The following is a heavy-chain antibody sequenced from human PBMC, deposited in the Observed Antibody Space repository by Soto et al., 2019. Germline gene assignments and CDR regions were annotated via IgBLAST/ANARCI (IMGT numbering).Heavy chain of an antibody. Sequence: QVQLQESGPGLVKPSETLSLTCTVSGGSISNYYWSWIRQPPGKGLEWIAYIYYSGSTNYNPSLKSRVTISVDTSKTQFSLKLSSVTAADPAVYYCARGGWRLIDYWGQGTLVTVSS. CDR3: ARGGWRLIDY. CDR1: GGSISNYY. V-gene: IGHV4-59*08. CDR2: IYYSGST. D-gene: IGHD2-21*02. J-gene: IGHJ4*02.